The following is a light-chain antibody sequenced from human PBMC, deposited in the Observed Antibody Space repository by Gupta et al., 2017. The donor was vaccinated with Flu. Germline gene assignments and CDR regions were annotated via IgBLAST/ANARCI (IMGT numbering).Light chain of an antibody. CDR1: QSVSSY. CDR3: QQRSNWPLIT. CDR2: DAS. Sequence: EIVLTQSPATLSFSPGERATLSCRASQSVSSYLAWYQQKPGQAPRLLIYDASNRATGIPARCSGSGSGTDFTLTISSLEHEEFAVYYCQQRSNWPLITFGQGTRLEIK. J-gene: IGKJ5*01. V-gene: IGKV3-11*01.